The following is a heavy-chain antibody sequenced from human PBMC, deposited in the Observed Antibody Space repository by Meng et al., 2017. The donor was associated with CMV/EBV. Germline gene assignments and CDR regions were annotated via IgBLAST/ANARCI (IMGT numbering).Heavy chain of an antibody. D-gene: IGHD2-15*01. CDR1: GGSISSYY. CDR2: IYYSGST. V-gene: IGHV4-59*01. J-gene: IGHJ4*02. Sequence: SGGSISSYYWSWIRQPPGKGLEWIGYIYYSGSTNYNPSLKSRVTISVDTSKNQFSLKLSSVTAADTAVYYCASTLGDCSGGSCYFDYWGQGTLVTVSS. CDR3: ASTLGDCSGGSCYFDY.